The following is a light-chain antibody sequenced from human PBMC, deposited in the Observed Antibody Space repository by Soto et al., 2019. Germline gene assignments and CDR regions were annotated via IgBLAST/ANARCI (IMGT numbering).Light chain of an antibody. CDR3: CSYAGSYTYV. CDR2: DVS. V-gene: IGLV2-11*01. CDR1: SSDVGGYNY. Sequence: QSALTQPRSVSGSPGQSVTISCTGTSSDVGGYNYVSWYQQHPGKAPKLMIYDVSKRPSGVPDRFSGSKSGNTASLTISGLQAEDEADYYCCSYAGSYTYVFXTGTKVTV. J-gene: IGLJ1*01.